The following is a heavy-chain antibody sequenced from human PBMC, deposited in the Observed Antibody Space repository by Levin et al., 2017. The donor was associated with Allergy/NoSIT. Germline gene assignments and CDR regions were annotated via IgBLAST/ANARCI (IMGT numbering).Heavy chain of an antibody. CDR2: IIPIFGTA. D-gene: IGHD3-9*01. CDR3: ARSYYDILTGYYRGFYFDY. V-gene: IGHV1-69*13. CDR1: GGTFSSYA. Sequence: SVKVSCKASGGTFSSYAISWVRQAPGQGLEWMGGIIPIFGTANYAQKFQGRVTITADESTSTAYMELSSLRSEDTAVYYCARSYYDILTGYYRGFYFDYWGQGTLVTVSS. J-gene: IGHJ4*02.